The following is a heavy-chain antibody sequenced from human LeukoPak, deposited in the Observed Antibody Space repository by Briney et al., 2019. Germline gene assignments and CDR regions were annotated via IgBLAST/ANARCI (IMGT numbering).Heavy chain of an antibody. CDR1: GFTISVFW. J-gene: IGHJ4*02. D-gene: IGHD3-16*01. CDR2: MNSAGTTI. Sequence: GGSLRLSCAASGFTISVFWMHWVRQVPGEGLVWVARMNSAGTTINYADSVKGRFTISRDNAKNSLYLQMNSLRAEDTAVYYCARGYDYVWGSYYFDYWGQGTLVTVSS. CDR3: ARGYDYVWGSYYFDY. V-gene: IGHV3-74*01.